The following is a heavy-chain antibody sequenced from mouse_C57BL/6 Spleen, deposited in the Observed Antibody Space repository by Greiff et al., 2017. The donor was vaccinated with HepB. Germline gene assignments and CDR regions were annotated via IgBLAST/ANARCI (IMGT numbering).Heavy chain of an antibody. CDR1: GFTFSSYT. D-gene: IGHD2-10*02. Sequence: DVMLVESGGGLVKPGGSLKLSCAASGFTFSSYTMSWVRQTPEKRLEWVATISGGGGNTYYPDSVKGRFTISRDNAKNTLYLQMSSLRSEDTALYYCARQYGNSRYFDVWGTGTTVTVSS. CDR3: ARQYGNSRYFDV. J-gene: IGHJ1*03. CDR2: ISGGGGNT. V-gene: IGHV5-9*01.